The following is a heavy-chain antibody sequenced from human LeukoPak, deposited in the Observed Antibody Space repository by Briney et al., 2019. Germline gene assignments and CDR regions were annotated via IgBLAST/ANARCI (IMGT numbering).Heavy chain of an antibody. V-gene: IGHV1-2*02. CDR3: ATENLSPDAFDI. CDR1: GYIFTGYY. Sequence: ASVKVSCKASGYIFTGYYMHWVRQAPGQGLEWMGWINPNSGDTNYAQKFRGRVTMTRDTSVSTAYMELSRLRSDDTAVYYCATENLSPDAFDIWGQGTMVTVSS. J-gene: IGHJ3*02. CDR2: INPNSGDT.